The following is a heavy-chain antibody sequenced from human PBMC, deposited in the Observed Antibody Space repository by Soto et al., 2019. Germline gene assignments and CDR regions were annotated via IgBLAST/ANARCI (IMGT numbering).Heavy chain of an antibody. CDR2: IYYSGST. V-gene: IGHV4-39*01. J-gene: IGHJ6*02. D-gene: IGHD3-9*01. Sequence: SETLSLTCTVSGGSISSSSYYWGWFLQPPWTGPKWIGSIYYSGSTYYNPSLKSRATISVDTSKNPFSLKLSSVTAADTAVYYCARPGMYYDILTGYGATMDVWGQGITVTVSS. CDR3: ARPGMYYDILTGYGATMDV. CDR1: GGSISSSSYY.